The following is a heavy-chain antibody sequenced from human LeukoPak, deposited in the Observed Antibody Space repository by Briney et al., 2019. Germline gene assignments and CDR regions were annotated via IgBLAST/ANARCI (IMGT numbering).Heavy chain of an antibody. CDR3: ARGEAVAGKNFDY. V-gene: IGHV4-59*01. J-gene: IGHJ4*02. Sequence: SETLSLTCTVSGGSISSYYWSWIRQPPGKGLEWIGYIYYSGSTNYNPSLKSRVTISVDTSKNQFSLKLSSVTAADTAVYCCARGEAVAGKNFDYWGQGTLVTVSS. D-gene: IGHD6-19*01. CDR1: GGSISSYY. CDR2: IYYSGST.